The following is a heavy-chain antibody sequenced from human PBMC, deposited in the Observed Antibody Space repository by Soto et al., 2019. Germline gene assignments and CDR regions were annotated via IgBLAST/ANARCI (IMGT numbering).Heavy chain of an antibody. CDR2: ISSSGSTI. J-gene: IGHJ6*03. V-gene: IGHV3-11*01. Sequence: GGSLRLSCAASGFTFSDYYMSWIRQAPGKGLEWVSYISSSGSTIYYADSVKGRFTISRDNAKNSLYLQMNSLRAEDTAVYYCNAVPAAYYYMDVWGKGTTVTVSS. D-gene: IGHD2-2*01. CDR1: GFTFSDYY. CDR3: NAVPAAYYYMDV.